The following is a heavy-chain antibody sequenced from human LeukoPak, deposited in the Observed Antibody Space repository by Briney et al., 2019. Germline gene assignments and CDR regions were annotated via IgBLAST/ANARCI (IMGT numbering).Heavy chain of an antibody. D-gene: IGHD5-24*01. CDR1: GYTFTSYY. J-gene: IGHJ4*02. CDR3: ARGRNGYNFGDFDY. CDR2: IIPIFGTA. Sequence: GASVKVSCKASGYTFTSYYMHWVRQAPGQGLEWMGGIIPIFGTANYAQKFQGRVTITADESTSTAYMELSSLRSEDTAVYYCARGRNGYNFGDFDYWGQGTLVTVSS. V-gene: IGHV1-69*13.